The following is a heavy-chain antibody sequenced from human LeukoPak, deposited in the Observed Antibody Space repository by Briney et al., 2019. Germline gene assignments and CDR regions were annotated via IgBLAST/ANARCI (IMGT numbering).Heavy chain of an antibody. D-gene: IGHD3-3*01. CDR2: IWYDSSNK. J-gene: IGHJ4*02. CDR1: GFTFSSYG. Sequence: PGGSLRLSCAASGFTFSSYGMHWVRQAPGKGLEWVAVIWYDSSNKYYADSVKGRFTISRDSAKNSLYLQMNSLRAEDTAVYYCARGVPYDSWSGPHYSDYWGQGTLVTVSS. V-gene: IGHV3-33*01. CDR3: ARGVPYDSWSGPHYSDY.